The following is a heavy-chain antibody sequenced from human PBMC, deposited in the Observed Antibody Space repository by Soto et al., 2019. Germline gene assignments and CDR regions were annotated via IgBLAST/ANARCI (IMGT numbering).Heavy chain of an antibody. CDR1: GFTFSTYG. D-gene: IGHD2-15*01. J-gene: IGHJ5*01. CDR3: AKGYCGGGRCYDLDNWFDS. V-gene: IGHV3-23*01. Sequence: GGSLRLSCAASGFTFSTYGMHWVRQAPGKGPEWVSRIGDSEGETTHYADSVKGRFTISRDNAKNTLYLQMNSLRVEDTAIYYCAKGYCGGGRCYDLDNWFDSWGQGTRVTAPQ. CDR2: IGDSEGETT.